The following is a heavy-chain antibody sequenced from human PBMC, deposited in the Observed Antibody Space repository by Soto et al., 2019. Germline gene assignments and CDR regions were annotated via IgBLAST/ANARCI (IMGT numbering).Heavy chain of an antibody. D-gene: IGHD6-13*01. J-gene: IGHJ4*02. V-gene: IGHV1-46*01. CDR1: GYTFTNYY. Sequence: ASVKVSCKTSGYTFTNYYIHWVRQAPGQGLEWVGIIKPGGSRTYTHKFQDRVTMTTDTSTTTVYMELSSLRSEDTAMYYCAAEPFSTLFSSSWYLLDYWGQ. CDR3: AAEPFSTLFSSSWYLLDY. CDR2: IKPGGSRT.